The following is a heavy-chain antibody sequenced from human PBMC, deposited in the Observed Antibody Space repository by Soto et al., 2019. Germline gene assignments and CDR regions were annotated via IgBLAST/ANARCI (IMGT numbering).Heavy chain of an antibody. D-gene: IGHD6-13*01. J-gene: IGHJ6*02. CDR1: GFTVSSNY. CDR3: ARVLVGSWYYYYYYGMDV. V-gene: IGHV3-66*01. Sequence: HPGGSLRLSCAASGFTVSSNYMSWVRQAPGKGLEWVSVIYSGGSTYYADSVKGRFTISRDNSKNTLYLQMNSLRAEDTAVYYCARVLVGSWYYYYYYGMDVWGQGTTVTVSS. CDR2: IYSGGST.